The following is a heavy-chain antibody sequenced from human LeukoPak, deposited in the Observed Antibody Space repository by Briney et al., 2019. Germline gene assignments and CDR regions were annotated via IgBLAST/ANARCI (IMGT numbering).Heavy chain of an antibody. CDR3: ARGTTVTTGLDY. V-gene: IGHV4-59*01. D-gene: IGHD4-17*01. CDR1: GGSITNYY. J-gene: IGHJ4*02. Sequence: SETLSLTCTVSGGSITNYYWSWIRQPPGKGLEWIGYIHYSGSTKYKSSLKSRVTISVDTSKNQFSLKLNSVTAADTAVYYCARGTTVTTGLDYWGQGTLVTVSS. CDR2: IHYSGST.